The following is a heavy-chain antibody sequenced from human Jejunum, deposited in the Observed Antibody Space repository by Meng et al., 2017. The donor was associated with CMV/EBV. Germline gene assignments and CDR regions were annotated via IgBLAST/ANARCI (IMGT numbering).Heavy chain of an antibody. CDR3: ATPGPYSTGWSYFGY. J-gene: IGHJ4*02. V-gene: IGHV1-69*10. CDR2: IIPVLAQA. Sequence: SGYSFTTYDINWVRQATGQGLEWMGGIIPVLAQAHHAQEFQDRVRITVDKSTGTVYMELSSLRSEDTAVYYCATPGPYSTGWSYFGYWGQGSLVTVSS. CDR1: GYSFTTYD. D-gene: IGHD6-19*01.